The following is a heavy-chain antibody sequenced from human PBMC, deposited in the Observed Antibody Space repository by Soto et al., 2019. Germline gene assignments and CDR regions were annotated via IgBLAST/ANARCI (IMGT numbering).Heavy chain of an antibody. CDR1: GGSFKGYS. J-gene: IGHJ3*02. CDR3: ARPPYAFGFDI. V-gene: IGHV4-34*01. CDR2: INHSGST. Sequence: QVQLQQWGAGLLKPSETLSLTCAVYGGSFKGYSWTWIRQPPGKGLEWIGEINHSGSTKYNPSLKRPVTISVDTSRNQFSLKLSSVTAADTAVYFCARPPYAFGFDIWGQGTVVTVSS. D-gene: IGHD3-16*01.